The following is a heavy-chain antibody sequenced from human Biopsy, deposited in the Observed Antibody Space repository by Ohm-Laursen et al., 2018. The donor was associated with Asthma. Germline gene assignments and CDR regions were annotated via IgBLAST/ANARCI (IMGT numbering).Heavy chain of an antibody. V-gene: IGHV3-30*18. CDR1: GFTFSHYG. CDR3: AKEVFPGWELRRGPDS. J-gene: IGHJ4*02. D-gene: IGHD1-26*01. CDR2: ISFDGTNR. Sequence: SLRLSCTASGFTFSHYGMHWVRQAPGKGLDWVAVISFDGTNRNYTDSVKGRFTIPRDNPRNTLHLEMNSLRAEDTAVYFCAKEVFPGWELRRGPDSWGQGTLVTVSS.